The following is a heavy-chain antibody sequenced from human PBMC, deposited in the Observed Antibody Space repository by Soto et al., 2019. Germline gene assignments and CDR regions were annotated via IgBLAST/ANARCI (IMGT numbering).Heavy chain of an antibody. V-gene: IGHV3-66*01. Sequence: EVQLVESGGGLVQPGGSLRLSCAASGFTVSSNYMSWVRQAPGKGLEWVSVIYSGGSTYYADSVKGRFTISRDNSKYTLYLQMNSLRAEDTAVYYCARDRIPTGMDVWGQGTTVTVSS. J-gene: IGHJ6*02. CDR2: IYSGGST. CDR1: GFTVSSNY. CDR3: ARDRIPTGMDV.